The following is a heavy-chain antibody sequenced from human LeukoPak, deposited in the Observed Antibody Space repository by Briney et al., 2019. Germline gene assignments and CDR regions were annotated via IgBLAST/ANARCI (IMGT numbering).Heavy chain of an antibody. J-gene: IGHJ4*02. D-gene: IGHD4-17*01. CDR3: ARGSPAVTTSFDY. CDR2: INHSGST. V-gene: IGHV4-34*01. CDR1: GDSISGYY. Sequence: SETLSLTCTVSGDSISGYYWSWIRQPPGKGLEWIGEINHSGSTNYNPSLKSRVTISVDTSKNQFSLKLSSVTAADTAVYYCARGSPAVTTSFDYWGQGTLVTVSS.